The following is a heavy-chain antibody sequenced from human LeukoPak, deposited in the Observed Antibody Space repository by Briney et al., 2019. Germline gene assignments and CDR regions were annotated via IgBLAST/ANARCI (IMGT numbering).Heavy chain of an antibody. CDR1: KFTFSNYW. V-gene: IGHV3-74*01. D-gene: IGHD3-3*01. J-gene: IGHJ6*03. Sequence: GGSLRLSCVASKFTFSNYWLHWVRQAPGKGPVWVSRINSDGSNTIYADSVKGRSTISRDNAKNTVCLQMNSLRVEDTAIYYCARGGFGHNMDVWGKGTTVTVSS. CDR3: ARGGFGHNMDV. CDR2: INSDGSNT.